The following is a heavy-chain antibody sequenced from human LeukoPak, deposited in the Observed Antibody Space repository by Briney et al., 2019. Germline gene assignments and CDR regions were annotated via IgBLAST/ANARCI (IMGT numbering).Heavy chain of an antibody. D-gene: IGHD1-7*01. CDR1: GFTFSSYA. V-gene: IGHV3-23*01. CDR2: ISGSGTGT. CDR3: AKEGGTGTRFDH. Sequence: GGSLRLSCAASGFTFSSYAMSWVRQAPGKGLYWVSAISGSGTGTYYADSVKGRFTISRDNSKNTLYLQMNSLRAEDTAVYYCAKEGGTGTRFDHWGQGTLVTVSS. J-gene: IGHJ4*02.